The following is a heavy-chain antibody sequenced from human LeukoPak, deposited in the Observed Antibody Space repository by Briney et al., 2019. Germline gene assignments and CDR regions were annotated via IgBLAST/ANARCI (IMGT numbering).Heavy chain of an antibody. J-gene: IGHJ5*02. CDR1: GYTFTGYY. Sequence: ASVKVSCKASGYTFTGYYMHWVRQAPGQGLEWMGWINPNSSGTNYAQKFQGRVTMTRDTSISTAYMELSRLRSDDTAVYYCARDGAILRYFDWLNNWFDPWGQGTLVTVSS. CDR2: INPNSSGT. CDR3: ARDGAILRYFDWLNNWFDP. D-gene: IGHD3-9*01. V-gene: IGHV1-2*02.